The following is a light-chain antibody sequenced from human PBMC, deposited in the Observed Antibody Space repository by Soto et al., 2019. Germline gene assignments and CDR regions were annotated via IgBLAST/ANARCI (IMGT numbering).Light chain of an antibody. CDR1: QGISND. J-gene: IGKJ1*01. CDR2: AAS. V-gene: IGKV1-27*01. Sequence: DIQMTQSPSSLSASVGDRVTITCRASQGISNDLAWYQQKPGKVPKVLIYAASTLQSGVPSRFSGSGSGTDFTITISSLQPEDVATYYCQKYNSAPWTFGQGTKGEI. CDR3: QKYNSAPWT.